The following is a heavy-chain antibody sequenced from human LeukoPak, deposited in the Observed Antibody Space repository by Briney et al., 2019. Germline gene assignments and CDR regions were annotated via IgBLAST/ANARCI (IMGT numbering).Heavy chain of an antibody. CDR3: ARAGGGYDSSGRRNAFDI. V-gene: IGHV3-13*01. CDR2: IGTAGNT. CDR1: GFTFSSYD. Sequence: GGSLRLSCAASGFTFSSYDMHWVRQATGKGLEWVSAIGTAGNTYYPGSLQGRFIICRENAKNSFYLQMNSLRAGGTAVYYCARAGGGYDSSGRRNAFDIWGQGTMVTVSS. J-gene: IGHJ3*02. D-gene: IGHD3-22*01.